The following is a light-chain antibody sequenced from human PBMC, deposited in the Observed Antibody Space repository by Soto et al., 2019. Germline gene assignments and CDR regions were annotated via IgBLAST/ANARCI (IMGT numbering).Light chain of an antibody. J-gene: IGKJ4*01. V-gene: IGKV3-11*01. Sequence: EIVLTQSPATLSLSPGERATLSCRASQSVSSYLAWYQQKPGQAPRLLIYGASNRATGIPARFSGSGSGTDFTLTISSLEPEDFAVYYCQQRSNWLTFGGGTKVDIK. CDR2: GAS. CDR3: QQRSNWLT. CDR1: QSVSSY.